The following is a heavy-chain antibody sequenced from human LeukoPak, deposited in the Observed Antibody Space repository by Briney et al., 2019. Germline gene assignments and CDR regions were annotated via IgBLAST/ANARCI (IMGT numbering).Heavy chain of an antibody. CDR3: ARYRSGYYYYGMDV. CDR1: GGSISSYY. Sequence: PSQTLSLTCTVPGGSISSYYWSWIRQPPGKGLEWIGYIYHSGSTKYNPSLKSRVTISVDTSKNQFSLKLSSVTAADTAVYYCARYRSGYYYYGMDVWGRGTTVTVSS. V-gene: IGHV4-59*01. CDR2: IYHSGST. D-gene: IGHD6-25*01. J-gene: IGHJ6*02.